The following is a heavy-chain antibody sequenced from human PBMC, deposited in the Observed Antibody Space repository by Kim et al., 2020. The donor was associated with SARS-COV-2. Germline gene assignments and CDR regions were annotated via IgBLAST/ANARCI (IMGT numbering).Heavy chain of an antibody. J-gene: IGHJ4*02. CDR2: ISYDGNKN. CDR3: AKDLGDGYNSGGVDY. D-gene: IGHD5-12*01. Sequence: GGSLRLSCAASGFSFRICGMHWVRQAPGKGLEWVAGISYDGNKNYYADTVKGRYTVSRDNSKNTLYLRMNSLGAEDTAVYYCAKDLGDGYNSGGVDYWGQGTLVTYSS. V-gene: IGHV3-30*18. CDR1: GFSFRICG.